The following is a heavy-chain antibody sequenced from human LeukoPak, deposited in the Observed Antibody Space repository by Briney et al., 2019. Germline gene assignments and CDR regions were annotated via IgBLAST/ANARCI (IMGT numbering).Heavy chain of an antibody. J-gene: IGHJ3*02. Sequence: GGSLRLSCAASGFTFSNAWMSWVRQAPGKGLEWVGRIKSKTDGGTTDYAAPVKGRFTTSRDDSKNTLYLQMNSLKIEDTAVYYCTTDPVTVIVVAVRADAFDIWGQGTMVTVSS. D-gene: IGHD3-22*01. CDR3: TTDPVTVIVVAVRADAFDI. CDR1: GFTFSNAW. CDR2: IKSKTDGGTT. V-gene: IGHV3-15*01.